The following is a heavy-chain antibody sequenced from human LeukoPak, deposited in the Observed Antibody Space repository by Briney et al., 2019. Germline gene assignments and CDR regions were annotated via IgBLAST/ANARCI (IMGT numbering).Heavy chain of an antibody. V-gene: IGHV3-53*01. CDR3: ARRAGDYSHPYDY. CDR1: GLTVSSNS. D-gene: IGHD3-22*01. J-gene: IGHJ4*02. CDR2: IYSTGST. Sequence: GGSLRLSCTVSGLTVSSNSMSWVRQAPGKGLEWVSFIYSTGSTHNSDSVKGRFTISRDNSKNTLYLQMNSLRAEDTAVYYCARRAGDYSHPYDYWGQGTLVTVSS.